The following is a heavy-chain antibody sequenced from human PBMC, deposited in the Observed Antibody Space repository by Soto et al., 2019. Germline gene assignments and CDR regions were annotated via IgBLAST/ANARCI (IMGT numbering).Heavy chain of an antibody. J-gene: IGHJ4*02. V-gene: IGHV3-30-3*01. Sequence: ESGGGVVQPGRSLRLSCAASGFTFSSYAMHWVRQAPGKGLEWVAVISYDGSNKYYADSVKGRFTISRDNSKNTLYLQMNSLGAEDTAVYYCAGIAVAGNWRTWALRGYFDYWGQGTLVTVSS. D-gene: IGHD6-19*01. CDR1: GFTFSSYA. CDR3: AGIAVAGNWRTWALRGYFDY. CDR2: ISYDGSNK.